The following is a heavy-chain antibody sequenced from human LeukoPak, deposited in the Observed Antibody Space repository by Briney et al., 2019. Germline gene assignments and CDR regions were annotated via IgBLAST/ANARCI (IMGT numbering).Heavy chain of an antibody. V-gene: IGHV4-59*12. Sequence: SETLSLTCTVSGDSISSYYWYWFRQPPGKELEWIACIYYSGITHYNPSLKSRVTISLDTSKNQFSPRLSSATAADTAVYYCAREGIVRTYDQWGQGTLVTASS. CDR1: GDSISSYY. D-gene: IGHD2/OR15-2a*01. CDR3: AREGIVRTYDQ. CDR2: IYYSGIT. J-gene: IGHJ4*02.